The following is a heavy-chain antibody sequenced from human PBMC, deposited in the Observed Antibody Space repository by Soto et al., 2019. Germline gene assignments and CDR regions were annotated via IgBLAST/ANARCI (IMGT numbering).Heavy chain of an antibody. J-gene: IGHJ4*02. CDR2: INPKSGGT. Sequence: ASVKVSCKASGYTFTVYYVHWVRQAPGQGLEWMGWINPKSGGTMYPQRFQGRVTMTWDTSISTAYMALTRLRSDDTAVYYCATFTTGTIHFDYWGQGTQVTVSS. V-gene: IGHV1-2*02. CDR3: ATFTTGTIHFDY. D-gene: IGHD1-1*01. CDR1: GYTFTVYY.